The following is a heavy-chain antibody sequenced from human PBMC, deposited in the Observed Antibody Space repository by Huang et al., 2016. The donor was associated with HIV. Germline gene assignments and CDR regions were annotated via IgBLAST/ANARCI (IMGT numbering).Heavy chain of an antibody. CDR1: GASLGTHY. V-gene: IGHV4-59*11. J-gene: IGHJ4*02. CDR2: IYYTGSR. D-gene: IGHD2-21*01. Sequence: QVQMQESGPGLVRPSETLSLTCSVSGASLGTHYWSWIRQSPGRGLEWIASIYYTGSRNYSPSLGSRVTISLDRARNQVTLKLKSLIAADTATYFCARDAHCGGNCYLAFDSWGQGTLVTVSS. CDR3: ARDAHCGGNCYLAFDS.